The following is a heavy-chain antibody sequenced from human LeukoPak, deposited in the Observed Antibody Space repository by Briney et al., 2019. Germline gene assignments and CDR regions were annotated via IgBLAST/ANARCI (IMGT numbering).Heavy chain of an antibody. Sequence: TSETLSLTCTVAGGSMSSGTYYWSWIRQPAGKGLEYIGRIFSSGNNNYNPSLKSRITMSTDTSKNQFSLNLSSVTAADSAVYYCASFCASTTCYNGGTNFAFWGQGTLVTVSS. CDR2: IFSSGNN. D-gene: IGHD2-2*01. V-gene: IGHV4-61*02. J-gene: IGHJ4*02. CDR1: GGSMSSGTYY. CDR3: ASFCASTTCYNGGTNFAF.